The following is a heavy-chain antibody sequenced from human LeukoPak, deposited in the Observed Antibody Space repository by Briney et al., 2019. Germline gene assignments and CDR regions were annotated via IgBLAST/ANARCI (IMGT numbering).Heavy chain of an antibody. CDR2: ISWNSGSI. Sequence: GGSLRLSCAASGFTFDDYAMHWVRQAPGKGLEWVSGISWNSGSIGYADSVKGRFTISRDNAKNSLYLQMNSLRAEDTAVYYCARDLDYGNWFDPWGQGTLVTVSS. J-gene: IGHJ5*02. CDR1: GFTFDDYA. V-gene: IGHV3-9*01. CDR3: ARDLDYGNWFDP. D-gene: IGHD4-17*01.